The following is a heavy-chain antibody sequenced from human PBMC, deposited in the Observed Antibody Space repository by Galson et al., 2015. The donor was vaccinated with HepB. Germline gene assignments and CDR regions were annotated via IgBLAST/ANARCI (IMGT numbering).Heavy chain of an antibody. CDR3: ARDPDYYGSGSYDGTWGYFDY. Sequence: SLRLSCAASGFTFSSYGMHWVRQAPGKGLEWVAVIWYDGSNKYYADSVKGRFTISRDNSKNTLYLQMNSLRAEDTAVYYCARDPDYYGSGSYDGTWGYFDYWGQGTLVTVSS. D-gene: IGHD3-10*01. J-gene: IGHJ4*02. CDR1: GFTFSSYG. CDR2: IWYDGSNK. V-gene: IGHV3-33*08.